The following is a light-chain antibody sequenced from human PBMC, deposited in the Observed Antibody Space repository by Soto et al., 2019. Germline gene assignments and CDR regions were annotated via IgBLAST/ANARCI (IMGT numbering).Light chain of an antibody. CDR2: GAS. CDR3: QQYGSSPGFT. CDR1: QSFHTNY. J-gene: IGKJ4*01. V-gene: IGKV3-20*01. Sequence: EIVLTQSPGTLSLSPGERATLSCRASQSFHTNYLAWYQQRPGQAPRLLIYGASNRASGIPERFSGSGSGTDFTLTINRQEPEDSAVYFCQQYGSSPGFTFGGGTKIEIK.